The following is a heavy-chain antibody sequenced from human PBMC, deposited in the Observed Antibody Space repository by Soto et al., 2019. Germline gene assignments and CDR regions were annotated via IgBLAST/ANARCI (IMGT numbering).Heavy chain of an antibody. V-gene: IGHV1-24*01. CDR1: GYTLTELS. Sequence: ASVKVSCKVSGYTLTELSMHWVRQAPGKGLEWMGGFDPEDGETIYAQKFQGRVTMTEDTSTDTAYMELSSLRSEDTAVYYCATTVPAATGKEYNWFDPWGQGTLVTVSS. J-gene: IGHJ5*02. D-gene: IGHD2-2*01. CDR3: ATTVPAATGKEYNWFDP. CDR2: FDPEDGET.